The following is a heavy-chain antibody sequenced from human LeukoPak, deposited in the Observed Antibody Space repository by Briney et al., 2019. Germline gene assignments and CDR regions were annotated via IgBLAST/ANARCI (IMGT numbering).Heavy chain of an antibody. J-gene: IGHJ4*02. V-gene: IGHV1-8*01. CDR3: ARATRYCSSTSCSYYFDY. Sequence: ASVKVSCKASGYTFSSYDINWVRQATGQGLEWMGWMNPNSGNTGYAQKFQGRVTMTRNTSISTAYMELSSLRSEDTAAYYCARATRYCSSTSCSYYFDYWGQGTLVTVSS. CDR1: GYTFSSYD. D-gene: IGHD2-2*01. CDR2: MNPNSGNT.